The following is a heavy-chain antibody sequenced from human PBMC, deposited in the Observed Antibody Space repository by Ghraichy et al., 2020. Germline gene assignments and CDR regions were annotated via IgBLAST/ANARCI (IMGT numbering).Heavy chain of an antibody. V-gene: IGHV3-11*01. J-gene: IGHJ3*02. CDR3: ARVYSGSWPHAFDI. CDR2: ISSSGITT. D-gene: IGHD1-26*01. Sequence: GGSLRLSCAASGFTFSDYYMSWIRQAPGKGLEWLSYISSSGITTYYADSVKGGFTISRDNARKSLYLQMNSLRAEDTAVYYCARVYSGSWPHAFDIWGQGTMVTVS. CDR1: GFTFSDYY.